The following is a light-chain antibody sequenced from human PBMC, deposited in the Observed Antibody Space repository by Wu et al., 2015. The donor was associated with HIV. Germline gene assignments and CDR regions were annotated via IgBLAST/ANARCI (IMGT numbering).Light chain of an antibody. CDR3: QQYGSSSWT. CDR2: HAS. Sequence: GERATSPAGPSKETLSNNHFSLGYQXKILAQAPRLLVYHASSRATGVPDRFSGSGSGTDSTLTISRLEPEDFAVYYCQQYGSSSWTFGQGTKVEIK. V-gene: IGKV3-20*01. CDR1: KETLSNNH. J-gene: IGKJ1*01.